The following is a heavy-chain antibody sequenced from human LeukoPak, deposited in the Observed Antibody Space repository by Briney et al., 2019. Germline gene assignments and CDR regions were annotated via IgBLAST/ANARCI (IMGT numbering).Heavy chain of an antibody. D-gene: IGHD1-1*01. CDR1: GFTFSNYA. CDR3: AKGVQLGGYYFDY. Sequence: GGSLRLSCAASGFTFSNYAMYWVRQAPGKGLEWVSGISGSGGSTYYADSVKGRFTISRDNPKNTLYLQMDSLRAEDTAIYYCAKGVQLGGYYFDYWGQGTLVTVSS. V-gene: IGHV3-23*01. CDR2: ISGSGGST. J-gene: IGHJ4*02.